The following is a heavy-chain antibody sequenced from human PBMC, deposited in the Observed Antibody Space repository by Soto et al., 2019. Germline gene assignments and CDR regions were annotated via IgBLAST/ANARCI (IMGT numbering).Heavy chain of an antibody. D-gene: IGHD3-10*01. CDR1: GYPFPGYY. J-gene: IGHJ3*02. CDR2: INPNSGGT. V-gene: IGHV1-2*04. CDR3: ARALAAAGYGSVSYSLAFDI. Sequence: ASVKVSCRASGYPFPGYYMHWVRQAPGQGLEWMGWINPNSGGTNYAQQFQGWVTMTRDPSISTDYMELSRLRSDDTAVYYCARALAAAGYGSVSYSLAFDIWGQGTMVT.